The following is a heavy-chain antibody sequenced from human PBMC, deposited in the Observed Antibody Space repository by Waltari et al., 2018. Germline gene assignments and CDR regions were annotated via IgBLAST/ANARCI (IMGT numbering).Heavy chain of an antibody. J-gene: IGHJ6*03. CDR1: GGSISSSSYY. CDR3: ARRGIAAAGINYYYYMDV. CDR2: IYYSGST. D-gene: IGHD6-13*01. Sequence: QLQLQESGPGLVKPSETLSLTCTVSGGSISSSSYYWGWIRQPPGKGLEWIGSIYYSGSTYYNPSLKSRVTISVDTSKNQFSLKLSSVTAADTAVYYCARRGIAAAGINYYYYMDVWGKGTTVTVSS. V-gene: IGHV4-39*01.